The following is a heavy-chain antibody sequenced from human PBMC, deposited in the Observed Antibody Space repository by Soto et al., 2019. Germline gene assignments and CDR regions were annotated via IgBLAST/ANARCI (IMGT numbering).Heavy chain of an antibody. CDR3: AKGTYCGGDCSYGMDV. CDR2: ISWNSGSI. D-gene: IGHD2-21*02. V-gene: IGHV3-9*01. Sequence: GGSLRLSCAASGFTFDDYAMHWVRQAPGKGLEWVSGISWNSGSIGYADSVKGRFTISRDNAKNSLYLQMNSLRAEDTALYYCAKGTYCGGDCSYGMDVWGQGTTVTVSS. J-gene: IGHJ6*02. CDR1: GFTFDDYA.